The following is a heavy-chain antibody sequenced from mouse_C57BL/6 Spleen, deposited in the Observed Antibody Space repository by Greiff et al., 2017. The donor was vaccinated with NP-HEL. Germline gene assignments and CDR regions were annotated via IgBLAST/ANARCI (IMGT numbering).Heavy chain of an antibody. D-gene: IGHD2-4*01. CDR2: INPSSGYT. CDR1: GYTFTSYT. CDR3: ARLEDYDAGFAY. V-gene: IGHV1-4*01. Sequence: QVQLQQSGAELARPGASVKMSCKASGYTFTSYTMHWVKQRPGQGLEWIGYINPSSGYTKYNQKFKDKATLTADKSSSTAYMQLSSLTSEDSAVYYCARLEDYDAGFAYWGQGTLVTVSA. J-gene: IGHJ3*01.